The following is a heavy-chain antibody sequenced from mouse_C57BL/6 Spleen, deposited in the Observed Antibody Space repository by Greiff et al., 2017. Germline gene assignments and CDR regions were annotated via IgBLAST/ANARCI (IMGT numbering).Heavy chain of an antibody. V-gene: IGHV1-72*01. J-gene: IGHJ2*01. CDR1: GYTFTSYW. CDR3: AGEDYDYDVGYFDY. CDR2: IDPNSGGT. D-gene: IGHD2-4*01. Sequence: QVQLQQPGAELVKPGASVKLSCKASGYTFTSYWMHWVKQRPGRGLEWIGRIDPNSGGTKYNEKFKSKATLTVDKPSSTAYMQLSRLTSEDSAVYYCAGEDYDYDVGYFDYWGQGTTLTVSS.